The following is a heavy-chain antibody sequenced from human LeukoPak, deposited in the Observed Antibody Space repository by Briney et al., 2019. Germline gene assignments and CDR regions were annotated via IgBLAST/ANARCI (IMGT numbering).Heavy chain of an antibody. CDR3: ASGRSYYDFWSGYTYDY. D-gene: IGHD3-3*01. V-gene: IGHV1-8*01. CDR1: GYTFTSYD. J-gene: IGHJ4*02. CDR2: MNPNSGNT. Sequence: ASVKVSCKASGYTFTSYDINWVRQATGQGLGWMGWMNPNSGNTGYAQKFQGRVTMTRNTSISTAYMELSSLRSEDTAVYYCASGRSYYDFWSGYTYDYWGQGTLVTVSS.